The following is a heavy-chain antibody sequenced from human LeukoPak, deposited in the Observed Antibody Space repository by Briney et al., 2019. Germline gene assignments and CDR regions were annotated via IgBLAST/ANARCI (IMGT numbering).Heavy chain of an antibody. Sequence: PGGSLRLSCAASGFIFSSYSMNWVRQAPGKGLEWVSYISSSSSTIYYADSVKGRFTISRDNAKNSLYLQMNSLRAEDTAVYYCARDRRNYDSSGYLLWDFFDYWGQGTLVTVSS. CDR2: ISSSSSTI. D-gene: IGHD3-22*01. V-gene: IGHV3-48*01. CDR3: ARDRRNYDSSGYLLWDFFDY. J-gene: IGHJ4*02. CDR1: GFIFSSYS.